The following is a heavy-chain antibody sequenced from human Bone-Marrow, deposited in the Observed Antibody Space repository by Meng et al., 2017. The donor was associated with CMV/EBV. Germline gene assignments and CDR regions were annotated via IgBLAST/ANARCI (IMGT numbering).Heavy chain of an antibody. V-gene: IGHV3-72*01. D-gene: IGHD3-10*01. CDR2: TRNKANSYTT. CDR1: GFTFSDYY. CDR3: ARSHYGSESRFDY. Sequence: LSLTCAVSGFTFSDYYMDWVRQAPGRGLEWVGRTRNKANSYTTEYAASVKGRFTISRGESENSLYLQMNSLRSEDTAVYYCARSHYGSESRFDYWGRGTLVTVSS. J-gene: IGHJ4*02.